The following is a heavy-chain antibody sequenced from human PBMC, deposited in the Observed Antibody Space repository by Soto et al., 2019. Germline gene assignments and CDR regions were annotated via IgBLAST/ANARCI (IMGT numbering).Heavy chain of an antibody. Sequence: EVQLVESGGGLVQPGGSLRLSCAASGFTFSSYSMNWVRQAPGKGLEWVSYISSSSSTIYYADSVKGRFTISRDNAKNSPYLQMHTLRAADTAVYYCARHPERIAEIGWFDPWGQGTLVTVSS. J-gene: IGHJ5*02. CDR3: ARHPERIAEIGWFDP. CDR2: ISSSSSTI. CDR1: GFTFSSYS. D-gene: IGHD6-13*01. V-gene: IGHV3-48*01.